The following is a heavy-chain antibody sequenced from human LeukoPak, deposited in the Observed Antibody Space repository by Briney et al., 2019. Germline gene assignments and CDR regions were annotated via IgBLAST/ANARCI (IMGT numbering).Heavy chain of an antibody. D-gene: IGHD5-12*01. CDR2: IYYSGST. CDR1: GGSISSGDYY. J-gene: IGHJ5*02. Sequence: PSETLSLTCTVSGGSISSGDYYWSWIRQPPGKGLEWIGYIYYSGSTYYNPSLKSRVTISVDTSKNQFSLKLSSVTAADTAVYYCARRGNSGYENNNWFDPWGQGTLVTVSS. CDR3: ARRGNSGYENNNWFDP. V-gene: IGHV4-30-4*01.